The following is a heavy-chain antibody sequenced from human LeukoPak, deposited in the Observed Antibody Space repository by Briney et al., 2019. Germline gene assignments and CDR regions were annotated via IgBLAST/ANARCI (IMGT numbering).Heavy chain of an antibody. CDR2: IYTSGRT. Sequence: PSETLSLTCTVSGGSISSYYWSWLRQPAGKGLEWVGRIYTSGRTNYNPSLKSRVTMSVDTSKNQFSLKLSSVTAVDTAVYYCARESHNSSGWYYYYYYYMDVWGKGTTVTVSS. V-gene: IGHV4-4*07. CDR3: ARESHNSSGWYYYYYYYMDV. D-gene: IGHD6-19*01. J-gene: IGHJ6*03. CDR1: GGSISSYY.